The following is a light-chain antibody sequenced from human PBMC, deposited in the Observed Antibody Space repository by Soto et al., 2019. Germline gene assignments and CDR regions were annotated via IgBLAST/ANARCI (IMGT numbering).Light chain of an antibody. V-gene: IGKV4-1*01. Sequence: DIVMTQSPDSLTVSLGERSTINCKSSQSVLYSSNNKNYLAWYQQKPGQPPKLLIYWASTRESGVPDRFSGSGSGTDFTLTISSLQAEDVAVYYYQQYYSTPYTFXQGTKVDIK. CDR2: WAS. CDR3: QQYYSTPYT. J-gene: IGKJ2*01. CDR1: QSVLYSSNNKNY.